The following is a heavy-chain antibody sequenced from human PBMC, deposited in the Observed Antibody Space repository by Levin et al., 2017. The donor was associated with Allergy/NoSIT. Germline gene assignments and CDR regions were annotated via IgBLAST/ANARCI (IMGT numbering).Heavy chain of an antibody. J-gene: IGHJ4*02. Sequence: GGSLRLSCTASGFTYTTYGMHWVRQAPGKGLEWVAVISYDGSHKYYADSVKGRFTISRDNSKNTLYLQMNSLRAEDTAVYYCAKDPAIFGVVVGYFDYWGQGILVTVSS. CDR3: AKDPAIFGVVVGYFDY. D-gene: IGHD3-3*01. CDR2: ISYDGSHK. V-gene: IGHV3-30*18. CDR1: GFTYTTYG.